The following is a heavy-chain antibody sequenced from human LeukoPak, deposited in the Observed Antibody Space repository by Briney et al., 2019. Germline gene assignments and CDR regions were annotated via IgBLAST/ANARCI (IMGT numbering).Heavy chain of an antibody. CDR2: ISGGGGST. Sequence: GGSLRLSCAASGFTFSSYAMSWVRQAPGKGLEWVSAISGGGGSTYYADSVRGRFTISRDNSKNTLYLQMNSLGAEDTAVYYCAKPAYSSSWFGDGFDYWGQGTLVTVSS. D-gene: IGHD6-13*01. CDR1: GFTFSSYA. J-gene: IGHJ4*02. V-gene: IGHV3-23*01. CDR3: AKPAYSSSWFGDGFDY.